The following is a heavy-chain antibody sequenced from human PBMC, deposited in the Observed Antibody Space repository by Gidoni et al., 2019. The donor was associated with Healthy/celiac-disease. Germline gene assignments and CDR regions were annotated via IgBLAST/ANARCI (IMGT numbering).Heavy chain of an antibody. CDR3: AKDQMGYYAMDV. CDR2: ISGSGGST. V-gene: IGHV3-23*01. J-gene: IGHJ6*02. CDR1: GFTFSSYA. D-gene: IGHD2-8*01. Sequence: EVQLLESGGGLVQPGGSLRLSCAASGFTFSSYAMSWVRQAPGKGLEWVSGISGSGGSTYSADSVKGRFTISRDNSKNTLYLQMNSLRAEDTAVYYCAKDQMGYYAMDVWGQGTTVTVSS.